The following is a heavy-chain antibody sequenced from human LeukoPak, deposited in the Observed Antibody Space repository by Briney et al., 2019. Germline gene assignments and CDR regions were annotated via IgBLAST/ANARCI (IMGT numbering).Heavy chain of an antibody. V-gene: IGHV4-38-2*02. Sequence: SETLSLTCTVSGYSISSGYYWGWIRQPPGKGLEWIGSIYHSGSTNYNPSLKSRVTISVDTSKNQFSLKLSSVTAADTAVYYCARDRTVWGSYRPFDYWGQGTLVTVSS. J-gene: IGHJ4*02. CDR3: ARDRTVWGSYRPFDY. CDR1: GYSISSGYY. CDR2: IYHSGST. D-gene: IGHD3-16*02.